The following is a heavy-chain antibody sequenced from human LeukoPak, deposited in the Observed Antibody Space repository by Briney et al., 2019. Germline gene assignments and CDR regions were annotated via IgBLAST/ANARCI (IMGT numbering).Heavy chain of an antibody. V-gene: IGHV4-4*02. D-gene: IGHD3-22*01. CDR3: GRHYDSSGNDAVHI. Sequence: PSETLSLTCAVSGGSISISNSNWWSWVRQPPGKGLEWIGEISHSGSTNYNPSLKSRVTISVDTSKNQFSLKLSSVTATDTAVYYCGRHYDSSGNDAVHIWGRGTMVTVSS. J-gene: IGHJ3*02. CDR1: GGSISISNSNW. CDR2: ISHSGST.